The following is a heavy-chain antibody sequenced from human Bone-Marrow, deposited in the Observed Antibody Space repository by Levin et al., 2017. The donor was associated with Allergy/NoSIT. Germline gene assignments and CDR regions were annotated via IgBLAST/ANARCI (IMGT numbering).Heavy chain of an antibody. Sequence: RGESLKISCKTSGYTFSDCYVQWVRQAPGQGLEWIGWINPKNGDTKYAQKFQGRVTVTRDTSTKTVYMQMSGLRSDDTAVYYCARDLAGGTYSYYHYMDVWGKGATVTVSS. D-gene: IGHD1-26*01. J-gene: IGHJ6*03. V-gene: IGHV1-2*02. CDR2: INPKNGDT. CDR3: ARDLAGGTYSYYHYMDV. CDR1: GYTFSDCY.